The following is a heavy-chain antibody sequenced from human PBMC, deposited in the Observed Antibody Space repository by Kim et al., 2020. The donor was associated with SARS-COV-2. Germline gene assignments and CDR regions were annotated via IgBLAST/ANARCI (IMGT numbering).Heavy chain of an antibody. CDR3: ARGVAVAPHYYYHYGMDV. D-gene: IGHD6-19*01. CDR1: EFTFDTYW. CDR2: IKQDAYET. J-gene: IGHJ6*02. V-gene: IGHV3-7*03. Sequence: GGSLRLSCAASEFTFDTYWMSWVRQAPGKGLEWVANIKQDAYETYYVDSVKGRFTISRDNAKNLLYLQMNSLRAEDTAVYYCARGVAVAPHYYYHYGMDVWGQGTPVTVSS.